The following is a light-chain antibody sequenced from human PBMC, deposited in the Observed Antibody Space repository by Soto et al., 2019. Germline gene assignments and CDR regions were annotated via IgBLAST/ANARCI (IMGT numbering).Light chain of an antibody. J-gene: IGLJ2*01. CDR1: SSDVGGYNY. Sequence: QSALTQPASVSGSPGQSITISCTGTSSDVGGYNYVSWYQQHPGKASKLMIYDVSNRPSGVSNRFSGSKSANTASLTISGLQAEDEADYYCSSYTGSSTYVVFGRGTKLTVL. CDR3: SSYTGSSTYVV. V-gene: IGLV2-14*01. CDR2: DVS.